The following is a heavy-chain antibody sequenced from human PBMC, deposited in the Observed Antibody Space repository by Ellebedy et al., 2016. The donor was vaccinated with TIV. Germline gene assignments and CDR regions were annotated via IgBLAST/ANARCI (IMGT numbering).Heavy chain of an antibody. V-gene: IGHV3-66*01. D-gene: IGHD2-2*01. CDR1: GFTVSSNY. J-gene: IGHJ6*02. CDR2: IYGGGSI. CDR3: ASSHLGQLVNSPKPMDV. Sequence: GESLKISCAASGFTVSSNYMSWVRQAPGKGLEWVSVIYGGGSIFYADSVKGRFTISRDNSKNTLYLQMNRLRAEDTAVYYCASSHLGQLVNSPKPMDVWGQGTTVTVSS.